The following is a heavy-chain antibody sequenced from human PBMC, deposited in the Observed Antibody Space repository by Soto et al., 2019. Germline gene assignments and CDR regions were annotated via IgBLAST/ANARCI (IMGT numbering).Heavy chain of an antibody. V-gene: IGHV5-51*01. J-gene: IGHJ6*02. CDR2: IYPGDSDT. CDR1: GYSFTSYW. D-gene: IGHD3-9*01. Sequence: PGESLKISCKGSGYSFTSYWIGWVRQMPGKGLEWMGIIYPGDSDTTYNPSFQGQVTISADKSINTVYLQWSSLKASDTATYYCARLGFDYDFLNGYYNVHHYYGIDVWGQGTTVTVSS. CDR3: ARLGFDYDFLNGYYNVHHYYGIDV.